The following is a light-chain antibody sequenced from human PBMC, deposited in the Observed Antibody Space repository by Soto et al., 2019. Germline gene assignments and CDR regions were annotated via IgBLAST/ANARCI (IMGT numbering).Light chain of an antibody. J-gene: IGKJ4*01. CDR1: QNISSY. CDR2: AAS. Sequence: DIQVTQSPSSLSASVGDRVTITCRTSQNISSYLNWYQQKPGKAPKLLIYAASSLQSGVPSRFSGSGSGTDFTLTISSLQPEDFATYYCQKYNSAPLTFGGGTKVDIK. CDR3: QKYNSAPLT. V-gene: IGKV1-39*01.